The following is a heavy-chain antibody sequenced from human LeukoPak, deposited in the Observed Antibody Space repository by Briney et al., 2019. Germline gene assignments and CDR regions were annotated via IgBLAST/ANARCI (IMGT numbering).Heavy chain of an antibody. Sequence: GGSLRLSCAASGFTFSSYSMNWVRQAPGKGLEWVSYISGSRSNIYYADSVKGRFTISRDNAKNSLYLQMNSLRAEDTAVYYCAKGSTSWTIDYWGQGTLVTVSS. J-gene: IGHJ4*02. CDR3: AKGSTSWTIDY. CDR1: GFTFSSYS. V-gene: IGHV3-48*04. CDR2: ISGSRSNI. D-gene: IGHD2-2*01.